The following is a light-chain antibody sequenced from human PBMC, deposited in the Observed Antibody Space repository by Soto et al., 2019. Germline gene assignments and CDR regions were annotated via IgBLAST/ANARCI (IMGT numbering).Light chain of an antibody. Sequence: DVVMIQSPLSLPVTLGQPASISCRSSQGLVHSDGATFLAWFQQRRGQSPRRRIDQVSNRDSGVPARFRGSGSGTAFTLKISRVEAEDVGGYYGMQGTHRAYTFRQGAKREI. CDR3: MQGTHRAYT. V-gene: IGKV2-30*02. CDR1: QGLVHSDGATF. J-gene: IGKJ2*01. CDR2: QVS.